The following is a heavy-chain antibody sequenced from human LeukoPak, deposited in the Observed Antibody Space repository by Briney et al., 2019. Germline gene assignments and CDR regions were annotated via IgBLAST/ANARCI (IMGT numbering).Heavy chain of an antibody. Sequence: GESLKISCKGSGYSFTTYWIAWVRQMPGKGLEWMGIIYPGDSDTRYSPSFQGQVTISADKSISTAYLQWSSLKASDTAMYYCARLRGSYYDAFDIWGQGTMVTVSS. CDR2: IYPGDSDT. CDR1: GYSFTTYW. J-gene: IGHJ3*02. D-gene: IGHD1-26*01. V-gene: IGHV5-51*01. CDR3: ARLRGSYYDAFDI.